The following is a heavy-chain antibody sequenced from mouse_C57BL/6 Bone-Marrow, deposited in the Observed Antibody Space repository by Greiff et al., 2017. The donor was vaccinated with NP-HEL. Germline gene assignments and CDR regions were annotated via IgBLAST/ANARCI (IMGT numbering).Heavy chain of an antibody. V-gene: IGHV1-59*01. CDR2: IDPSDSST. J-gene: IGHJ2*01. CDR1: GYTFTSYW. D-gene: IGHD3-2*02. CDR3: ARFQTAQATLYYFDY. Sequence: VQLQQPGAELVRPGTSVKLSCKASGYTFTSYWMHWVKQRPGQGLEWIGVIDPSDSSTNYNQKFKGKATLTVDTSSSTAYMQLSSLTSEDSAVYYCARFQTAQATLYYFDYWGQGTTLTVSS.